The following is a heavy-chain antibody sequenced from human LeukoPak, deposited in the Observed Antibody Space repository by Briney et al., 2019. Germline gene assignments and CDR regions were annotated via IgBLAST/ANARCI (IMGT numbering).Heavy chain of an antibody. Sequence: PSQTLSLTCTVSGGSISSGDYYWSWIRQPPGKGLEWIGYIYYSGSTNYNPSLKSRVIISVDTSKNQFSLKLSSVTAADTAVYYCATTDYGDYSFDYWGQGTLVTVSS. D-gene: IGHD4-17*01. CDR1: GGSISSGDYY. J-gene: IGHJ4*02. CDR2: IYYSGST. CDR3: ATTDYGDYSFDY. V-gene: IGHV4-61*08.